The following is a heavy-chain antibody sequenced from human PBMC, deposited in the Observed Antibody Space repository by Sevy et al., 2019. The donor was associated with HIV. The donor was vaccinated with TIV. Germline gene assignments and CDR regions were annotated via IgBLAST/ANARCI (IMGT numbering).Heavy chain of an antibody. V-gene: IGHV4-59*08. CDR3: ARWVAGGSGIDS. CDR1: GGSINSYF. J-gene: IGHJ4*02. D-gene: IGHD3-10*01. Sequence: SETLSLTCTVSGGSINSYFWSWIRQPPGKGLEWIGYIYYSGSTNYNPSLKSRLTISLDTSKNQFSLKLSSVTAAYTAVYYCARWVAGGSGIDSWGQGTLVTVSS. CDR2: IYYSGST.